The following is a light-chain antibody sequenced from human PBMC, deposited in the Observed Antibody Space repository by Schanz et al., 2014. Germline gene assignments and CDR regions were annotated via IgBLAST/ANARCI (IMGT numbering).Light chain of an antibody. CDR3: SSYTSSRDVV. V-gene: IGLV2-14*01. CDR2: DVS. J-gene: IGLJ2*01. Sequence: QSALTQPASVSGSPGQSITISCTGTSSDVGGYNYVSWYQQHPGKAPKLMICDVSNRPSGVSNRFSGSKSGNTASLTISGLQAEDEADYYCSSYTSSRDVVFGGGTKLTV. CDR1: SSDVGGYNY.